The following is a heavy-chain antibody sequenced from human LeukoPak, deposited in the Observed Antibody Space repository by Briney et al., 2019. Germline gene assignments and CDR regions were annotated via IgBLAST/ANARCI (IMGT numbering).Heavy chain of an antibody. J-gene: IGHJ4*02. CDR1: GYTFTGYY. CDR3: ARDYGGQLERRGGYFDY. V-gene: IGHV1-46*01. D-gene: IGHD1-1*01. CDR2: INPSGGST. Sequence: ASVKVSCKASGYTFTGYYMHWVRQAPGQGLEWVGIINPSGGSTSYAQKFQGRVTMTRDTSTSTVYMELSSLRSEDTAVYYCARDYGGQLERRGGYFDYWGQGTLVTVSS.